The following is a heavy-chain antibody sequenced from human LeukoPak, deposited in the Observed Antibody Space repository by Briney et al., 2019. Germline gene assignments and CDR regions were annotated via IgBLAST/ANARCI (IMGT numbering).Heavy chain of an antibody. J-gene: IGHJ4*02. CDR2: INPNSGGT. CDR1: GYTFTGYY. V-gene: IGHV1-2*02. D-gene: IGHD1-20*01. Sequence: ASVKVSCKASGYTFTGYYMHWVRQAPGQGLEWMGWINPNSGGTNYAQKFQGRVTMTRDTSISTAYMELSRLRSDDTAVYYCARDSTEGSMTGMNRLGDYWGQGTLVTVSS. CDR3: ARDSTEGSMTGMNRLGDY.